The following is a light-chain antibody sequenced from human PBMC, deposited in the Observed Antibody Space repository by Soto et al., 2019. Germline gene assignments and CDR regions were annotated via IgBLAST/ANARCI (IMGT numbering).Light chain of an antibody. Sequence: EIVMTQSPATLSVSPGERATLSCRASQSVSSSYLAWYQQKPGQAPRLLIYGASSRATGISDRFSGSGSGTDFTLTVSRLEPEDFAVYYCQQYGRSVGFGQGTKVDI. J-gene: IGKJ1*01. V-gene: IGKV3-20*01. CDR1: QSVSSSY. CDR2: GAS. CDR3: QQYGRSVG.